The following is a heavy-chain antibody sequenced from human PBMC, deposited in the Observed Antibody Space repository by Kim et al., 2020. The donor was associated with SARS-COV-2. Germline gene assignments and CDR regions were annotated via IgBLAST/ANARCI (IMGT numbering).Heavy chain of an antibody. CDR1: GGTFSSYA. D-gene: IGHD3-22*01. CDR2: IIPIFGTA. Sequence: SVTVSCKASGGTFSSYAISWVRQAPGQGLEWMGGIIPIFGTANYAQKFQGRVTITADESTSTAYMELSSLRSEDTAVYYCARDPAGPDYYDSSGYLATFPDYWGQGTLVTVSS. V-gene: IGHV1-69*13. CDR3: ARDPAGPDYYDSSGYLATFPDY. J-gene: IGHJ4*02.